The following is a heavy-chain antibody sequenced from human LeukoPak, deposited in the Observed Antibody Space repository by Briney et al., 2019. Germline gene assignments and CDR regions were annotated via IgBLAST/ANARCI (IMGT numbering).Heavy chain of an antibody. J-gene: IGHJ5*02. CDR2: VYYTGAT. D-gene: IGHD2-21*01. V-gene: IGHV4-59*02. CDR3: AAKPVVPASQGHYFDT. Sequence: SGTLSLTCSVSGVSVTSHYWSWIRRPPGKGLEWVRNVYYTGATSYHPSLQSRVTMSLDTSKNQFSLNLNSVTAADTAVYYCAAKPVVPASQGHYFDTWGQGTLVTVSS. CDR1: GVSVTSHY.